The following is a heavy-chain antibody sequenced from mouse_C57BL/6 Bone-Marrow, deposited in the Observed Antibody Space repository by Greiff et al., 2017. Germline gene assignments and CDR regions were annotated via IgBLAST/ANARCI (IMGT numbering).Heavy chain of an antibody. J-gene: IGHJ2*01. CDR2: IHPNSGST. D-gene: IGHD4-1*01. Sequence: QVQLQQPGAELVKPGASVKLSCKASGYTFTSYWMHWVKQRPGQGLEWIGMIHPNSGSTNYNEKFKSKATLTVDKSSSTAYMQLRSLTSEDSAVYYCARSWDAFFDYWGKGTTLTVSS. CDR3: ARSWDAFFDY. CDR1: GYTFTSYW. V-gene: IGHV1-64*01.